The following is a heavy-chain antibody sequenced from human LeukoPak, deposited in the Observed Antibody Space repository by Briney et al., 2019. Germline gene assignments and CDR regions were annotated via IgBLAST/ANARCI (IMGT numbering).Heavy chain of an antibody. V-gene: IGHV4-59*01. CDR2: IYYSGST. D-gene: IGHD1-26*01. Sequence: SETLSLTCTVSGGSISSYYWSRIRQPPGKGLEWIGYIYYSGSTNYNPSLKSRVTISVDTSKNQFSLKLSSVTAADTAVYYCARIVGAGYFDYWGQGTLVTVSS. J-gene: IGHJ4*02. CDR1: GGSISSYY. CDR3: ARIVGAGYFDY.